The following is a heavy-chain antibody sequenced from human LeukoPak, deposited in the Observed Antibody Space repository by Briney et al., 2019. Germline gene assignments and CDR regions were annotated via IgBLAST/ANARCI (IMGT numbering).Heavy chain of an antibody. V-gene: IGHV1-18*01. CDR2: INIYTINT. D-gene: IGHD3-22*01. Sequence: ASVKVSCKGSGYAFTSYGISWVRQAPGQGLEWMGWINIYTINTNNAQKLQGRVTMTTDTSTSTAYMELRSLRSDDTAFYYCARVGFDSRGNHRYAFDIWGQGTMVTVSS. J-gene: IGHJ3*02. CDR1: GYAFTSYG. CDR3: ARVGFDSRGNHRYAFDI.